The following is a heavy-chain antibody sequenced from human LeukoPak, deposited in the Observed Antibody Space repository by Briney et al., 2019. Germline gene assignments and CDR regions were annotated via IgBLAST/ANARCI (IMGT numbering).Heavy chain of an antibody. J-gene: IGHJ6*02. Sequence: GGSLRLSCAASGFTFSSYGMHWVRQAPGKGLEWVAVLWYDGSNKYYADSVKGRFTISRDNSKNTLYLQMNSLRAEDTAVYYCARDSSGSCMDVWGQGTTVTVSS. V-gene: IGHV3-33*01. CDR1: GFTFSSYG. D-gene: IGHD6-19*01. CDR2: LWYDGSNK. CDR3: ARDSSGSCMDV.